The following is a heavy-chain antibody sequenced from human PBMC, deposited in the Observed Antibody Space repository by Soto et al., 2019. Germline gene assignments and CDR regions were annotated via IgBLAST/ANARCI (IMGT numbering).Heavy chain of an antibody. J-gene: IGHJ4*02. CDR1: GYTFTDYA. V-gene: IGHV1-3*01. CDR3: ARGLNLYYFDY. CDR2: INAGNGHT. Sequence: QVQLVQSGAEVKKPGASVKVSRKTSGYTFTDYAMHWVRQAPGQRLEWMGWINAGNGHTKYSQKFQVRVTITRDTSASTAYMELSSLRSEDTAVYYCARGLNLYYFDYWGQGTLVTVSS. D-gene: IGHD1-20*01.